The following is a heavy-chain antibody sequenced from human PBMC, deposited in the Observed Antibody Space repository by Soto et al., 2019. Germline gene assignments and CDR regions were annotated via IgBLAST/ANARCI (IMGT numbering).Heavy chain of an antibody. D-gene: IGHD5-12*01. J-gene: IGHJ4*02. V-gene: IGHV3-74*01. CDR1: GFTFSEYW. CDR2: IQSDGSSI. Sequence: EVHLVESGGGVVQPGGSLRLSCAASGFTFSEYWMHWVRQVPGKGLEWVSRIQSDGSSISYADSVKGRFTISRDNAKNMLYLQINGLRAEDTAVYFCEKFLHSGYDSEYWGQGTLVTVSA. CDR3: EKFLHSGYDSEY.